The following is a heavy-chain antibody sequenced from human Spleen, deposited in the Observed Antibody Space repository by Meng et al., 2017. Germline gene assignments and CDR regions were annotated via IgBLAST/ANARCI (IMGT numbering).Heavy chain of an antibody. J-gene: IGHJ4*02. CDR2: INPYRGAT. Sequence: QVQLGQSGAEVKKPGASVKVSCKASGYTFTGYYMHWVRQAPGQGLEWMGRINPYRGATNYAQKFQGRVTMTRDTSISTAYMELSRLTYDDTAVYYCATGGEYSSSPGENWGQGTLVTVSS. D-gene: IGHD6-6*01. CDR1: GYTFTGYY. CDR3: ATGGEYSSSPGEN. V-gene: IGHV1-2*06.